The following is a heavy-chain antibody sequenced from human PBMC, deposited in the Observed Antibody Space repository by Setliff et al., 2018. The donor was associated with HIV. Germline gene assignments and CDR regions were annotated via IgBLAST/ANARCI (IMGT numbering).Heavy chain of an antibody. CDR2: IYYSGST. Sequence: PSETLSLTCTVSGGSISSSSYYWGWIRQPPGKGLEWIGSIYYSGSTYYNPSLKSRVTISVDTSRSQFSLKLRSVTAADTAVYYCARHKTNYDFYAFDVWGQGTMVTVSS. J-gene: IGHJ3*01. CDR1: GGSISSSSYY. D-gene: IGHD3-3*01. CDR3: ARHKTNYDFYAFDV. V-gene: IGHV4-39*01.